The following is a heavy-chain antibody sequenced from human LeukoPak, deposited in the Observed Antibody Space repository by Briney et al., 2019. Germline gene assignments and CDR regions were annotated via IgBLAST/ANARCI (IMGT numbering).Heavy chain of an antibody. CDR2: IYYSGST. CDR1: GGSISSYY. D-gene: IGHD2-15*01. Sequence: SETLSLTCTVSGGSISSYYWSWIRQPPGKGLEWIGYIYYSGSTNYNPSLKSRVTTSVDTSKNQFSLKLSSVTAADTAVYYCARDSQYCSGGSCYQYYFDYWGQGTLVTVSS. J-gene: IGHJ4*02. CDR3: ARDSQYCSGGSCYQYYFDY. V-gene: IGHV4-59*01.